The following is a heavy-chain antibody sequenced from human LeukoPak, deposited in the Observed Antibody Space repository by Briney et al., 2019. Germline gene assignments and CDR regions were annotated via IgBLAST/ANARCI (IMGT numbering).Heavy chain of an antibody. V-gene: IGHV4-39*01. D-gene: IGHD6-19*01. J-gene: IGHJ4*02. CDR2: IYYRGTT. CDR3: ARLVTGYSSGWYPYYFDY. CDR1: GGSISSSRYY. Sequence: SETLSLTCTASGGSISSSRYYWGWIRQPPGKGLEWIGSIYYRGTTYNNPSLKSRVTISVDTSKNQFSLNLSSVTAADTAVYYCARLVTGYSSGWYPYYFDYWGQGTLVTVSS.